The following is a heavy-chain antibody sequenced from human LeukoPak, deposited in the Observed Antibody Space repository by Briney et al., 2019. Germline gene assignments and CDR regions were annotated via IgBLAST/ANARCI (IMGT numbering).Heavy chain of an antibody. Sequence: GGSLRLSCAASGFTFSSYEMNWVRQAPGKGLEWVSYISSSGSTIYYADSVKGRLTISRDNAKNSLYLQMNSLRAEDTAVYYCARYNVYYGSGSYPEYLQHWGQGTLVTVSS. J-gene: IGHJ1*01. CDR2: ISSSGSTI. D-gene: IGHD3-10*01. CDR3: ARYNVYYGSGSYPEYLQH. V-gene: IGHV3-48*03. CDR1: GFTFSSYE.